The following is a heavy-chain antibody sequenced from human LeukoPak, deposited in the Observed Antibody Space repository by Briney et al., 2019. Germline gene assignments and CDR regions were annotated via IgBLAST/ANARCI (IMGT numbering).Heavy chain of an antibody. CDR1: VYPFDNFG. CDR3: ARDRLGGDLTGESLY. D-gene: IGHD4-17*01. V-gene: IGHV1-18*01. Sequence: ASVNVSCKASVYPFDNFGLTWVRQAPGQGLEWMGWISAYNGNTHYAQKFRGRLTMTTDTSTTTAYLELRSLKSDDTAVYYCARDRLGGDLTGESLYWGQGTLVTVSS. CDR2: ISAYNGNT. J-gene: IGHJ4*02.